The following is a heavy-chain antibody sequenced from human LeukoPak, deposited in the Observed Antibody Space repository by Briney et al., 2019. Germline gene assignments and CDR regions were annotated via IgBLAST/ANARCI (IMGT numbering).Heavy chain of an antibody. CDR3: ARGYCSGGTCHTFDC. CDR2: INTDTGNP. J-gene: IGHJ4*02. V-gene: IGHV7-4-1*02. Sequence: ASAKVSCKASGYTFTTYAMNWVRQAPGQGLEWMGWINTDTGNPTYAQGFTGRFVFSLDTSVSTAYLQISSLKAEDTAVYYCARGYCSGGTCHTFDCWGQGTLVTVSS. D-gene: IGHD2-15*01. CDR1: GYTFTTYA.